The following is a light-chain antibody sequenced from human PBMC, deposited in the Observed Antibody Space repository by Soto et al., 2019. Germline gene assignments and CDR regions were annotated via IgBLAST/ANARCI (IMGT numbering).Light chain of an antibody. V-gene: IGKV3-20*01. Sequence: EIVLTQSPGTLSLSPGERATLSCRASQSVSSKYLAWYQQKRGPAPRVLIYGTSIRASGVPERFSGGGSGTEFTLTITRLEPEDFAVYYCQQYGSSLFTFGPGTKVDFK. CDR1: QSVSSKY. J-gene: IGKJ3*01. CDR2: GTS. CDR3: QQYGSSLFT.